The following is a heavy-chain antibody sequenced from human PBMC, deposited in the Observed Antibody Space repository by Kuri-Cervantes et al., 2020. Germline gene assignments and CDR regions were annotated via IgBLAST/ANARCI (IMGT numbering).Heavy chain of an antibody. CDR2: ISYDGSNK. D-gene: IGHD6-19*01. CDR3: AKMGARIAVPDTRYFDY. CDR1: GFTFSSYA. J-gene: IGHJ4*02. Sequence: GESLKISCAASGFTFSSYAMHWVRQAPGKGLEWVAVISYDGSNKYYADSVKGRFTISRDNSKNTLDLQMNSLRAEDTAVYYCAKMGARIAVPDTRYFDYWGQGTLVTVSS. V-gene: IGHV3-30-3*02.